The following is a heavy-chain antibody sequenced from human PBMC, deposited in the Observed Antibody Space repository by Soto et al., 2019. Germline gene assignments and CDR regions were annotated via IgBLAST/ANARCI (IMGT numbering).Heavy chain of an antibody. CDR1: GGSTSSGDHY. Sequence: TVSGGSTSSGDHYWSWIRHPPGKGMEWIGYIYYIGTHYYTPSIKSRVTISLDTSENQLSMNVNSVTAAETAVYYCDRALIQLWPHYYYGIEVWGQGTTVT. CDR2: IYYIGTH. V-gene: IGHV4-30-4*08. CDR3: DRALIQLWPHYYYGIEV. D-gene: IGHD5-18*01. J-gene: IGHJ6*02.